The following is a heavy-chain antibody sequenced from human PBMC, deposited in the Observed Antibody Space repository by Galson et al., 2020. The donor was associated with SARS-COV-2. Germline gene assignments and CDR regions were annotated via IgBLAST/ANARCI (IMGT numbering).Heavy chain of an antibody. CDR3: ARQILTGYYSFYYFDF. D-gene: IGHD3-9*01. Sequence: SETLSLTCTVSGGSISSSNYYWGWVRQHQGEGLEWIGSIYYTESNYYNPSLTSRVTMSVDTSRNQFSLKLSSVTAADTAVYYCARQILTGYYSFYYFDFWGQGTLVTVSS. CDR2: IYYTESN. J-gene: IGHJ4*02. V-gene: IGHV4-39*01. CDR1: GGSISSSNYY.